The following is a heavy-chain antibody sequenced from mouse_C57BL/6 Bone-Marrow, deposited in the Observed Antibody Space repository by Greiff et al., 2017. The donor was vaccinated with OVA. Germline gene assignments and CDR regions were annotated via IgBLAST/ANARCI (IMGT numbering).Heavy chain of an antibody. CDR1: GIDFSRYW. Sequence: EVKLLQSGGGLVQPGGSLKLSCAASGIDFSRYWMSWVRRAPGKGLEWIGEINPDSSTINYAPSLKDKFIISRDNAKNTLYLQMSKVRSEDTALYYCADYGNYWYFDVWGTGTTVTVSS. D-gene: IGHD2-1*01. J-gene: IGHJ1*03. V-gene: IGHV4-1*01. CDR2: INPDSSTI. CDR3: ADYGNYWYFDV.